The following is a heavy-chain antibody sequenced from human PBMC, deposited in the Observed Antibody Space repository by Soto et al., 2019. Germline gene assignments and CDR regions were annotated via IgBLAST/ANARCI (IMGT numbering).Heavy chain of an antibody. CDR3: SSGIDYDVWSGYPGYFDF. Sequence: SETLSLTCTVSGGSISSGGYYWSWIRQHPGKGLEWIGYIYYSGSTYYNPSLKSRVTISVDTSKNQFSLKLSLVTAADAAVDYCSSGIDYDVWSGYPGYFDFWGQGTLVTVSS. V-gene: IGHV4-31*03. D-gene: IGHD3-3*01. J-gene: IGHJ4*02. CDR2: IYYSGST. CDR1: GGSISSGGYY.